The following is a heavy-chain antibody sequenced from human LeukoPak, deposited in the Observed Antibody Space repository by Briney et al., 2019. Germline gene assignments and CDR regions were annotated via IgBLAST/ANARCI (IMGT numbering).Heavy chain of an antibody. CDR1: GGSFSGYY. J-gene: IGHJ4*02. Sequence: PSETLSLTCAVYGGSFSGYYWSWIRQPPGKGLEWIGEINHSGSTNYNPSLKSRVTISVDTSKNQFSLKLSSATAADTAVYYCARGVAADSYYFDYWGQGTLVTVSS. CDR2: INHSGST. V-gene: IGHV4-34*01. D-gene: IGHD6-13*01. CDR3: ARGVAADSYYFDY.